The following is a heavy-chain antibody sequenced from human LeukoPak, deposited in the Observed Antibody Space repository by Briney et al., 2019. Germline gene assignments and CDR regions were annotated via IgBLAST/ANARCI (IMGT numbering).Heavy chain of an antibody. CDR2: ISSSSSYI. CDR3: ATSGYSYGLGYFDY. D-gene: IGHD5-18*01. CDR1: GFTFSSYE. Sequence: GGSLRLSCAASGFTFSSYEMNWVRQAPGKGLEWVSSISSSSSYIYYADSVKGRFTISRDNAKNSLYLQMNSLRAEDTAVYYCATSGYSYGLGYFDYWGQGTLVTVSS. V-gene: IGHV3-21*01. J-gene: IGHJ4*02.